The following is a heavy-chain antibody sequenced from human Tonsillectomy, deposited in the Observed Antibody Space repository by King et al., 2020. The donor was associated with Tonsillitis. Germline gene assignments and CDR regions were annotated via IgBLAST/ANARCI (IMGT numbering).Heavy chain of an antibody. CDR3: ARGSSWYFFSDY. J-gene: IGHJ4*02. Sequence: VQLQQWGAGLLKPSETLSLTCAVYGGSFSGYYWSWIRQPPGKGLEWIGEINHSGSTNYNPSLKSRVTVSVDTSKNQFSLKLSSVTAADTAVYYCARGSSWYFFSDYWGQGTLVTVSS. V-gene: IGHV4-34*01. CDR2: INHSGST. CDR1: GGSFSGYY. D-gene: IGHD6-13*01.